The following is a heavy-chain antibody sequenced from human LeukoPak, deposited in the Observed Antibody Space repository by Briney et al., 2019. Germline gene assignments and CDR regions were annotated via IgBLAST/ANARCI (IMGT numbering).Heavy chain of an antibody. Sequence: ASVKVSCKASGYTFTGYYMHWVRQAPGQGLEWRGWINPNSGGTNYAQKFQGRVTMTRDTSISTAYMELSRLRSDDTAVYYCARSAVGRYYDSSGYYPLFVYWGQGPLVTVSS. D-gene: IGHD3-22*01. V-gene: IGHV1-2*02. CDR1: GYTFTGYY. CDR3: ARSAVGRYYDSSGYYPLFVY. J-gene: IGHJ4*02. CDR2: INPNSGGT.